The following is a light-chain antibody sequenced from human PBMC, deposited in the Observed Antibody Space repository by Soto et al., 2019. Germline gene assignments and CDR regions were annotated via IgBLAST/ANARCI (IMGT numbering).Light chain of an antibody. V-gene: IGKV1-5*03. CDR1: QGISGW. CDR2: KAS. J-gene: IGKJ2*01. CDR3: QQYETYFRT. Sequence: DIQMTQSPSTLSASVGDRVTITCRASQGISGWLAWYQQNPGKAPRLLIYKASSLESGVPSRFSGSGFGTEFTLTISSLQPDDSGTYYCQQYETYFRTFGQGNKLEIK.